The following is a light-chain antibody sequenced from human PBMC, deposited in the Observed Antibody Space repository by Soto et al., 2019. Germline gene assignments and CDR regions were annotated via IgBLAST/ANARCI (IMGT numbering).Light chain of an antibody. CDR3: QQYNSWPPYT. Sequence: EIVMTQSPATLSVSPGERATLSCRASQSISSNLAWYQQKSGQAPRLLIYGASTRATGIPARFSGSGSGTEFTLTISSLQSEDFAFYYCQQYNSWPPYTFGQGTKLEIK. V-gene: IGKV3-15*01. CDR1: QSISSN. J-gene: IGKJ2*01. CDR2: GAS.